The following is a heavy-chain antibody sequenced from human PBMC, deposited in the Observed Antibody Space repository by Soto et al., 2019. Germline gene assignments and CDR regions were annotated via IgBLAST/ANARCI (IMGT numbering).Heavy chain of an antibody. CDR1: GFIFSNYV. V-gene: IGHV3-21*01. D-gene: IGHD3-16*02. CDR2: ISGGSTYI. CDR3: ARAGRADYVWGSYRPSADAFDI. J-gene: IGHJ3*02. Sequence: GGSLRLSCAASGFIFSNYVINWVRQAPGKGLEWVSSISGGSTYIFYADSLKGRFTISRDNAKNSLYLQMNSLRADDTALYYCARAGRADYVWGSYRPSADAFDIWGQGTMVTVSS.